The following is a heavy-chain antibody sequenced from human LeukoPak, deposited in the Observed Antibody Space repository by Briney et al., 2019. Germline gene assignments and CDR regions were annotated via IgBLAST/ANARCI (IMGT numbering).Heavy chain of an antibody. CDR1: GFTFSSYN. CDR3: ARDKIAAAGTDYYYGMDV. J-gene: IGHJ6*02. V-gene: IGHV3-21*01. Sequence: GGFLRLSCAASGFTFSSYNMNWVRQAPGKGLEWVSSISSSSSYIYYADSVKGRFTISRDNAKNSLYLQMNSLRAEDTAVYYCARDKIAAAGTDYYYGMDVWGQGTTVTVSS. D-gene: IGHD6-13*01. CDR2: ISSSSSYI.